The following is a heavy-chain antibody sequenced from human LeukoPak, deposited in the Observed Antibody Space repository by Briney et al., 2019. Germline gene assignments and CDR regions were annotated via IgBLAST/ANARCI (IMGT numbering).Heavy chain of an antibody. V-gene: IGHV1-18*01. CDR3: ARDLGYSSSAWFDP. CDR1: SYTFTSYG. Sequence: ASVKVSCKASSYTFTSYGISWVRQAPGQGLEWMEWISASNGNTNYAQKLRGRVSMTTDTATSTAYSVRRSLRSDDTGVYYCARDLGYSSSAWFDPWGQGTLVTVSS. J-gene: IGHJ5*02. D-gene: IGHD6-6*01. CDR2: ISASNGNT.